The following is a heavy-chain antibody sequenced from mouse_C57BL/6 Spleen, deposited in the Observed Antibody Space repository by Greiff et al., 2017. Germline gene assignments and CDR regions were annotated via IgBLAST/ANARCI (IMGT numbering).Heavy chain of an antibody. CDR2: ISNGGGST. D-gene: IGHD3-3*01. Sequence: EVQRVESGGGLVQPGGSLKLSCAASGFTFSDYYMYWVRQTPEKRLEWVAYISNGGGSTYYPDTVKGRFTISRDNAKNTLYLQMSRLKSEDTAMYYCARHSRGRGFAYWGQGTLVTVSA. J-gene: IGHJ3*01. V-gene: IGHV5-12*01. CDR3: ARHSRGRGFAY. CDR1: GFTFSDYY.